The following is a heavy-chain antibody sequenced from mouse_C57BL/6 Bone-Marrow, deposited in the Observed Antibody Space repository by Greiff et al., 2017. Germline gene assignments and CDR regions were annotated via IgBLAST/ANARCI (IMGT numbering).Heavy chain of an antibody. V-gene: IGHV1-82*01. CDR3: ARTFTTGPDD. Sequence: QVQLQQSGPELVKPGASVKISCKASGYAFSSSWMNWVKQRPGKGLEWIGRIYPGDGDTNYNGKFKGKATLTADKSSSTAYMQLSSLTSEDSAVYFSARTFTTGPDDWGQGTTLTVSS. CDR1: GYAFSSSW. J-gene: IGHJ2*01. CDR2: IYPGDGDT. D-gene: IGHD1-1*01.